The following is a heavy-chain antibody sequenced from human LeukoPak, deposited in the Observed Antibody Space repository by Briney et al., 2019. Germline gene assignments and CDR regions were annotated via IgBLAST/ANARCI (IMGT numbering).Heavy chain of an antibody. V-gene: IGHV3-21*01. Sequence: GGSLRLSCAASGFTFSRYNMNWVRQAPGKGLEWVSYISSSSSFIYYADSVKGRFTISRDNAKNALYLQMNSLRADDTAVYYCARVTAITNPPDYWAREPWSPSPQ. J-gene: IGHJ4*02. CDR2: ISSSSSFI. CDR3: ARVTAITNPPDY. D-gene: IGHD4-4*01. CDR1: GFTFSRYN.